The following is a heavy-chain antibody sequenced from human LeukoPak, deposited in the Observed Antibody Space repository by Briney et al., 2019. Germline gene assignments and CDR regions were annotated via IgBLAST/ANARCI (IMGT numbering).Heavy chain of an antibody. CDR1: GGSITSYY. CDR3: ARQWVDRAPGGYFDL. V-gene: IGHV4-59*08. CDR2: IYYTGTT. J-gene: IGHJ2*01. Sequence: SETLSLTCTVSGGSITSYYWSWIRQPPGKGLEWIGYIYYTGTTNYNPSLKSRVTISVDTSKNQLSLTLSSVTAADTTVYYCARQWVDRAPGGYFDLWGGGTVVTVS. D-gene: IGHD5-12*01.